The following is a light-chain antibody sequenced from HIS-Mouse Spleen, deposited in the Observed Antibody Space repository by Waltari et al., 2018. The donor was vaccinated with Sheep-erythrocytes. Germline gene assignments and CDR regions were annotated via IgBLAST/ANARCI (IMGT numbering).Light chain of an antibody. Sequence: QSALTQPRSVSGSPGQSVTISCTGTSSDVGGYNYVSWYLQHPGKAPKLMIYDVSTRPSGVPDRFSGSKSGNTASLTISGLQAEDEADYYCCSYAGSYTFVVFGGGTKLTVL. V-gene: IGLV2-11*01. J-gene: IGLJ2*01. CDR1: SSDVGGYNY. CDR3: CSYAGSYTFVV. CDR2: DVS.